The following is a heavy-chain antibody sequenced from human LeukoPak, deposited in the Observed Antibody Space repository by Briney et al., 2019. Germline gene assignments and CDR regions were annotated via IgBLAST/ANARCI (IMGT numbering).Heavy chain of an antibody. CDR1: VFTFNNYA. J-gene: IGHJ4*02. CDR2: TGSGSTTT. V-gene: IGHV3-48*02. CDR3: ARGGHYYDSSDYYFDY. Sequence: GGSLRLSCAASVFTFNNYAMSWVRQAPGKGLEWVSYTGSGSTTTYYADSVKGRFTVSREDAKNSLYLQMNSLRDEDTAVYYCARGGHYYDSSDYYFDYWGQGTLVTVSS. D-gene: IGHD3-22*01.